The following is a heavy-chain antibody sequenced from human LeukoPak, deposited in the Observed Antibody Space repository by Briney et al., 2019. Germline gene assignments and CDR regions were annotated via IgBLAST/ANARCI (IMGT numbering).Heavy chain of an antibody. Sequence: GGSLRLSCAAFSGFAMSWVRQAPGKGLEWVSAINGRGDDTYYPDSVKGRFTISRDKAKNSLYLQMNSLRAEDTAVYYCARSGRGVDSFYFYMDVWGKGTTVTVSS. CDR2: INGRGDDT. CDR3: ARSGRGVDSFYFYMDV. J-gene: IGHJ6*03. D-gene: IGHD3-10*01. CDR1: SGFA. V-gene: IGHV3-23*01.